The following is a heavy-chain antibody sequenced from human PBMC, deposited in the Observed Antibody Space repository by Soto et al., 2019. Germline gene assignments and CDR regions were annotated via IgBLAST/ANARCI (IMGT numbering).Heavy chain of an antibody. V-gene: IGHV3-21*01. CDR1: GFPFSSYS. J-gene: IGHJ5*02. CDR3: AASDSSSWFPGWFDP. Sequence: GGSLRLSCASSGFPFSSYSMNWVRQAPGKGLEWVSSISSSSSYIYYADSVKGRFTISRDNAKNSLYLQMNSLRAEDTAVYYCAASDSSSWFPGWFDPWGQGTLVTVSS. D-gene: IGHD6-13*01. CDR2: ISSSSSYI.